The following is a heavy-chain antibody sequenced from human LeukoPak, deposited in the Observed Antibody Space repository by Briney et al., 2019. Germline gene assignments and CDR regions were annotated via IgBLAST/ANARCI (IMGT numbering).Heavy chain of an antibody. V-gene: IGHV1-3*01. CDR3: ARSSTQYYYDSSGYYPLGY. Sequence: ASLKVSCKASGYTFTGYAMHWVRQAPGQRLEWMGWLNAGNGNTKYSQKFQGRVTITRDTSASTAYMELSSLRSEDTAVYYCARSSTQYYYDSSGYYPLGYWGQGTLVTVSS. CDR1: GYTFTGYA. J-gene: IGHJ4*02. CDR2: LNAGNGNT. D-gene: IGHD3-22*01.